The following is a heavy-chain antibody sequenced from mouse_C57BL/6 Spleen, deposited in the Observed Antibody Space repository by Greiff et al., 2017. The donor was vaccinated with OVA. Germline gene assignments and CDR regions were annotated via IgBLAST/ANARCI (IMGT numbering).Heavy chain of an antibody. CDR3: ARNNLGPYAMDY. D-gene: IGHD4-1*01. Sequence: QVQLKESGPGLVQPSQSLSITCTVSGFSLTSYGVHWVRQSPGKGLEWLGVIWSGGSTDHNAAFISRLSISKDNSKSQVFFKMNSLQADDTAIYYCARNNLGPYAMDYWGQGTSVTVSS. V-gene: IGHV2-2*01. J-gene: IGHJ4*01. CDR2: IWSGGST. CDR1: GFSLTSYG.